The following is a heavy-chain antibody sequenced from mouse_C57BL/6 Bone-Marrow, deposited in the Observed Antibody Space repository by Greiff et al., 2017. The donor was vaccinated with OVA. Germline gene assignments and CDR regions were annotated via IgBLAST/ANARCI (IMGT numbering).Heavy chain of an antibody. D-gene: IGHD4-1*01. J-gene: IGHJ3*01. V-gene: IGHV1-26*01. CDR3: ARPLTGGAWFAY. CDR2: INPNNGGT. CDR1: GYTFTDYY. Sequence: EVQLQQSGPELVKPGASVKISCKASGYTFTDYYMNWVKQSHGKSLEWIGDINPNNGGTSYNQKFKGKATLTVDKSSSTAYMELRSLTSEDSAVYYCARPLTGGAWFAYWGQGTLVTVSA.